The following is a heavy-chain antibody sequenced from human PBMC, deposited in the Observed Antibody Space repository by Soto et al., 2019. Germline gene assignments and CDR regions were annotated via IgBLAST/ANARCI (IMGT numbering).Heavy chain of an antibody. CDR2: INAGNGNT. V-gene: IGHV1-3*01. Sequence: ASVKVSCKASGYTFTSYAMHWVRQAPGQRLEWMGWINAGNGNTKYSQKFQGRVTITRDTSASTAYMELSSLRSEDTAVYYCARGFGDYLVYNYWGQGTLVTVSS. D-gene: IGHD4-17*01. CDR1: GYTFTSYA. J-gene: IGHJ4*02. CDR3: ARGFGDYLVYNY.